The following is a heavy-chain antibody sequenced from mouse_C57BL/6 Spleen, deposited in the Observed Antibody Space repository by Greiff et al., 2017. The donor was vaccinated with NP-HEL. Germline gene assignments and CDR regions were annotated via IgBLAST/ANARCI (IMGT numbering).Heavy chain of an antibody. V-gene: IGHV1-9*01. CDR3: ARFPVMDGYYPYAMDY. CDR1: GYTFTGYW. J-gene: IGHJ4*01. CDR2: ILPGSGST. D-gene: IGHD2-3*01. Sequence: QVQLKQSGAELMKPGASVKLSCKATGYTFTGYWIEWVKQRPGHGLEWIGEILPGSGSTNYNEKFKGKATFTADTSSNTAYMQLSSLTTEDSAIYYCARFPVMDGYYPYAMDYWGQGTSVTVSS.